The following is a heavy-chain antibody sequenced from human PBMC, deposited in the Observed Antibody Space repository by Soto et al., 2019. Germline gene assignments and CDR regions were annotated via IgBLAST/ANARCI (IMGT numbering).Heavy chain of an antibody. CDR1: GFTFSSYG. CDR2: IWYDGSNK. Sequence: PGGSLRLSCAASGFTFSSYGMHWVRQAPGKGLEWVAVIWYDGSNKYYADSVKGRFTISRDNSKNTLYLQMNSLRAEDTAVYYCASLLGPGIAVAGTGALGYWGQGTLVTVSS. D-gene: IGHD6-19*01. V-gene: IGHV3-33*01. J-gene: IGHJ4*02. CDR3: ASLLGPGIAVAGTGALGY.